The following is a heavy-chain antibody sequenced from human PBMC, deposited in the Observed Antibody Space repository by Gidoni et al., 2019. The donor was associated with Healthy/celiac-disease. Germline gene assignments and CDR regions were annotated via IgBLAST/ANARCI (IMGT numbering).Heavy chain of an antibody. CDR1: GFTFSSYS. D-gene: IGHD2-15*01. CDR3: ARDPPDCSGGSCYSFY. CDR2: ISSSSSYI. J-gene: IGHJ4*02. V-gene: IGHV3-21*01. Sequence: EVQLVESGGGLVKPGGSLRLSCAASGFTFSSYSMNWVRQAPGKGLEWVSSISSSSSYIYYADSVKGRFTISRDNAKNSLYLQMNSLRAEDTAVYYCARDPPDCSGGSCYSFYWGQGTLVTVSS.